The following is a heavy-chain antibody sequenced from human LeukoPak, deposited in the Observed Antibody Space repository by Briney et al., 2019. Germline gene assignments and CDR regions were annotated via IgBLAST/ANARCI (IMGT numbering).Heavy chain of an antibody. Sequence: SETLSLTCTVSGGSISSYYWSWIRQPPGKGLEWIGYIYYSGSTNCNPSLKSRVTISVDTSKNQFSQKLSSVTAADTAVYYCARLKTDYGGNDYYFDYWGQGTLVTVSS. CDR3: ARLKTDYGGNDYYFDY. CDR1: GGSISSYY. J-gene: IGHJ4*02. D-gene: IGHD4-23*01. CDR2: IYYSGST. V-gene: IGHV4-59*01.